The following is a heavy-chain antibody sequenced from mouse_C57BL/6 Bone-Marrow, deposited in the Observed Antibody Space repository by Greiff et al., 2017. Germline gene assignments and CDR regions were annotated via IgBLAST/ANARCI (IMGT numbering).Heavy chain of an antibody. V-gene: IGHV1-81*01. J-gene: IGHJ2*01. Sequence: QVQLQQSGAELARPGASVKLSCKASGYTFTSYGISWVKQRTGQGLEWIGEIYPRSGNTYYNEKFKGKATLTADKSSSTAYMELRSLTSEDSAVFFCARAPNWDKHFDYWGQGATLTVSS. CDR2: IYPRSGNT. CDR3: ARAPNWDKHFDY. CDR1: GYTFTSYG. D-gene: IGHD4-1*01.